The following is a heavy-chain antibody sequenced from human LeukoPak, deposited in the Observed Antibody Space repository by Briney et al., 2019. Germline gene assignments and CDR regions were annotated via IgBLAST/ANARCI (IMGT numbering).Heavy chain of an antibody. CDR3: ARARNIVGPTTSFDY. J-gene: IGHJ4*02. D-gene: IGHD1-26*01. CDR1: GYSFVGYG. CDR2: FNPENGNT. V-gene: IGHV1-18*01. Sequence: ASVKVSCKASGYSFVGYGITWVRQAPGQGLEWMGWFNPENGNTNYAQKLQGRVTVTADTSTSTAYMELRSLRSDDTAVYYCARARNIVGPTTSFDYWGQGTLVTVSS.